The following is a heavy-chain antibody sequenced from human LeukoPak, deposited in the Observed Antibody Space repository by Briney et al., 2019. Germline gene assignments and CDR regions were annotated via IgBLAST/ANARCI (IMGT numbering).Heavy chain of an antibody. CDR2: IRSKAYDGTT. V-gene: IGHV3-49*03. Sequence: GGSLRLSCTASGFTFGDYAMSWFRQAPGKGLEWVGFIRSKAYDGTTEYAASVKGRFTISRDDSKSIAYLQMNSLSTEDTAMYYCTRDGPYGGKDYWGQGTLVTVSS. J-gene: IGHJ4*02. D-gene: IGHD4-23*01. CDR1: GFTFGDYA. CDR3: TRDGPYGGKDY.